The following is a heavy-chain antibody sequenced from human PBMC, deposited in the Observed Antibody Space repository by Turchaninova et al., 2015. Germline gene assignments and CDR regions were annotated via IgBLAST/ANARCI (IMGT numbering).Heavy chain of an antibody. Sequence: LVQSGAEVKKPGASVKVSCKASGYTFTGYYMHWVRQAPGQGLEWMGWINPNSGGTNYAQKFQGRVTMTRDTSISTAYMELGRLRSDDTAVYYCARYHYFDSSGLDYWGQGTLVTVSS. V-gene: IGHV1-2*02. J-gene: IGHJ4*02. CDR3: ARYHYFDSSGLDY. D-gene: IGHD3-22*01. CDR2: INPNSGGT. CDR1: GYTFTGYY.